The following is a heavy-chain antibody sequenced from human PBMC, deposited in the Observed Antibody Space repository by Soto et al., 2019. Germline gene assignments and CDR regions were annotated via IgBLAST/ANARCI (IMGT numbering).Heavy chain of an antibody. J-gene: IGHJ6*02. CDR3: ATPSGYTFDPYGMDV. V-gene: IGHV1-24*01. CDR2: FDPEDGKM. CDR1: GYTLTDLS. Sequence: QVQLVQSGAEVKKPGASVKVSCKVSGYTLTDLSMHWVRQTPGKGLEWMGSFDPEDGKMIYAEKFQGRVTMTADTSIDTGYMGLSSLRSEDTAVYYCATPSGYTFDPYGMDVWGQGTTVTVSS. D-gene: IGHD5-18*01.